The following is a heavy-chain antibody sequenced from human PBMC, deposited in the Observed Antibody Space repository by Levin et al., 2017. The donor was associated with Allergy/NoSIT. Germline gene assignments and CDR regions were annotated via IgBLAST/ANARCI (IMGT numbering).Heavy chain of an antibody. J-gene: IGHJ4*02. V-gene: IGHV4-34*01. Sequence: SQTLSLTCAVYGGSLGGYYWSWIRQSPGKGLEWIGEIGHSGSTTYNPSLKSRVTISIDTSKDQFSLNVSSVTAADTAVYYCARETTTLDYWGQGTLVTVSS. CDR3: ARETTTLDY. CDR2: IGHSGST. CDR1: GGSLGGYY. D-gene: IGHD4-11*01.